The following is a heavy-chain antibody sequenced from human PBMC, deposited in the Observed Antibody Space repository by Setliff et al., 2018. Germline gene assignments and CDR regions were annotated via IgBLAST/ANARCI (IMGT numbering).Heavy chain of an antibody. D-gene: IGHD5-12*01. J-gene: IGHJ4*02. CDR1: DGSIRSGDY. Sequence: KTSETLSLTCTVSDGSIRSGDYWGWIRQHPGKGLEWIGYIHHTGTTFYNPSLRSRVTISVDTSKNQFSLKLTSLTAADTAVYYCARAKDGYDFDYFDYWGQGTPVTVS. CDR3: ARAKDGYDFDYFDY. CDR2: IHHTGTT. V-gene: IGHV4-31*03.